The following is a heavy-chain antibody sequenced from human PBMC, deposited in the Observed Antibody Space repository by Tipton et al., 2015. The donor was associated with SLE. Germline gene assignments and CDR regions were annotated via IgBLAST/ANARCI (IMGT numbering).Heavy chain of an antibody. CDR3: ARGPIVVVIAAVGYFDL. V-gene: IGHV4-59*11. D-gene: IGHD2-21*01. CDR2: IYYSGST. J-gene: IGHJ2*01. CDR1: GGSISSHY. Sequence: LRLSCTVSGGSISSHYWSWIRQPPGKGLEWIGYIYYSGSTNYNPSLKSRVTISVDTSKNQFSLKLSSVTAADTAVYYCARGPIVVVIAAVGYFDLWGRGTLVTVSS.